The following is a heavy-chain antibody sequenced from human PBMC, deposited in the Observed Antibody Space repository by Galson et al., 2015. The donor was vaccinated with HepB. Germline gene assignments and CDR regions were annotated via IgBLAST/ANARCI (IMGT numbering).Heavy chain of an antibody. V-gene: IGHV2-5*04. CDR1: GFSVSTSGVH. J-gene: IGHJ4*01. D-gene: IGHD3-22*01. CDR3: VRLDLEMVMGVF. CDR2: ISWDDDK. Sequence: PALVKPTQPLTLTCSVSGFSVSTSGVHMGWIRQPPGKALEWLAVISWDDDKYYNTSLSSRLSLTKETSENMLVLTVSKVEVVDTGTYYCVRLDLEMVMGVFWGQGIVVTVSS.